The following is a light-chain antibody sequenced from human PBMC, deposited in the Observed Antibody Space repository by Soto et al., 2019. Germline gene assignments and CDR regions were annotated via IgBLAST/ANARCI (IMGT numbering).Light chain of an antibody. J-gene: IGKJ2*01. CDR3: HQYNNWPT. Sequence: EIVMTQSPATLSVSRGERATLSCRASQSVSSNLAWYQQKPGQAPRLLIYGASTRATGVPARFSGTGSGTEFTLTISSLQSEDFAVYYCHQYNNWPTFGQGTKVDIK. V-gene: IGKV3-15*01. CDR2: GAS. CDR1: QSVSSN.